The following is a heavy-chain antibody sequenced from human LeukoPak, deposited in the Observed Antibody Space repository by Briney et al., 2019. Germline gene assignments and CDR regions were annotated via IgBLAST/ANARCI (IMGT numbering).Heavy chain of an antibody. Sequence: GGSLRLSCAASEFTFSNYAMSWVRQAPGKGLEWVSFISDSATSTYYADSVKGRFTISRDNSKNTLYLQMNSLRAEDTAVYYCAKDRLLCSSTSCYVSYMDVWGKGTTVTVSS. CDR2: ISDSATST. D-gene: IGHD2-2*01. CDR3: AKDRLLCSSTSCYVSYMDV. CDR1: EFTFSNYA. V-gene: IGHV3-23*01. J-gene: IGHJ6*03.